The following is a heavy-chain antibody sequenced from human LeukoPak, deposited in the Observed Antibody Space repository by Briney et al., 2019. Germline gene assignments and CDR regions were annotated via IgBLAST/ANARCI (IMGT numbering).Heavy chain of an antibody. V-gene: IGHV4-59*01. Sequence: SETLSLTCTVSDDSISDYYRGWFRQPPGKGLEWIGYFHNSGTSTYNPSLKSRVTISADTSKNQFSLKLNSLTTADTAVYYCTRGAGWLIDYWGQGILVTVSS. CDR1: DDSISDYY. D-gene: IGHD3-16*01. J-gene: IGHJ4*02. CDR2: FHNSGTS. CDR3: TRGAGWLIDY.